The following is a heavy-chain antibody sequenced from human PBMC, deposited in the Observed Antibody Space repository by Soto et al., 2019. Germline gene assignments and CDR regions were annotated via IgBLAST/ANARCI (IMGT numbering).Heavy chain of an antibody. J-gene: IGHJ4*02. CDR2: IYHSGTT. D-gene: IGHD6-13*01. CDR1: GASISSDDW. V-gene: IGHV4-4*02. Sequence: SETLSLTCAVSGASISSDDWWNWVRQPPGKGLEWIGEIYHSGTTIYNPSLKSRVTISVDESKNHFSLKLTSVTAADTAVYYCATSYGNAWYTYWGQGTQVTVSS. CDR3: ATSYGNAWYTY.